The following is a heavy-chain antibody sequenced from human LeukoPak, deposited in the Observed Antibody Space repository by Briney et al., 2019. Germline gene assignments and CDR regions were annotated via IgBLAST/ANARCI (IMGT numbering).Heavy chain of an antibody. J-gene: IGHJ6*03. CDR2: IYSGGST. Sequence: PGGSLRLSCAASGFTFSSYSMNWVRQAPGKGLEWVSVIYSGGSTYYADSVKGRFTISRDNSKSTLYLQMNSLRAEDTAVYYCARYQRLDYMDVWGKGTTVTISS. V-gene: IGHV3-66*01. CDR3: ARYQRLDYMDV. D-gene: IGHD6-19*01. CDR1: GFTFSSYS.